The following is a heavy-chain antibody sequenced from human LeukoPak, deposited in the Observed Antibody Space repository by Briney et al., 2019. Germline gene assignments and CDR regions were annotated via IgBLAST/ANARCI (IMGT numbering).Heavy chain of an antibody. Sequence: GGSLRLSCAASGFTFSSYAMHWVRQAPGKGLEWVAVISYDGSNKYYADSVKGRFTISRDNSKNTLYLQMNSLRAEDTAVYYCARDTEEWEPRLDYWGQGTLVTVSS. D-gene: IGHD1-26*01. J-gene: IGHJ4*02. V-gene: IGHV3-30-3*01. CDR3: ARDTEEWEPRLDY. CDR2: ISYDGSNK. CDR1: GFTFSSYA.